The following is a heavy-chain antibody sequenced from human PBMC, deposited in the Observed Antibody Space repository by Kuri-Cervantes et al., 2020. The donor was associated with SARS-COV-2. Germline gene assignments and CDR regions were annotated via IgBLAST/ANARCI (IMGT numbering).Heavy chain of an antibody. CDR2: IKHDGSER. D-gene: IGHD6-13*01. J-gene: IGHJ5*02. V-gene: IGHV3-7*01. CDR3: ASGQRNSSSWLRSHHPPPWFDP. CDR1: GFSISDRAYW. Sequence: GGSLRLSCAASGFSISDRAYWMTWVRQTPGKGLEWVANIKHDGSERFYVDSVKGRFTISRDNAKNSLYLQMNSLRAEDTAVYYCASGQRNSSSWLRSHHPPPWFDPWGQGTLVTVSS.